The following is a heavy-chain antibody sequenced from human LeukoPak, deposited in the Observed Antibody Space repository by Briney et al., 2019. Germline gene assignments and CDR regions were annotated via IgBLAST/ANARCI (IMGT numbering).Heavy chain of an antibody. Sequence: ASETLSLTCTVSGGSISSYYWSWIRQPPGKGLEWIGYIYYSGSTNYNPSLKSRVTISVDTSKNQFSLKLSSVTAADTAVYYCARGRVAGTDDAFDIWGQGTMVTVSS. J-gene: IGHJ3*02. D-gene: IGHD6-19*01. CDR2: IYYSGST. CDR3: ARGRVAGTDDAFDI. CDR1: GGSISSYY. V-gene: IGHV4-59*12.